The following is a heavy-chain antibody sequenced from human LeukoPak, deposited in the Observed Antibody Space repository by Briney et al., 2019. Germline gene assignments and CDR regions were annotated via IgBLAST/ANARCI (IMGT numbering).Heavy chain of an antibody. D-gene: IGHD2-8*01. Sequence: GGSLRLSCAASGFTFSSYGMHWVRQAPGKGLEWVAVIWYDGSNKYYADSVKGRFTISRDNSKNTLYLQMNGLRAEDTAVYYCARDNHIRYCTNGVCSRAPHGMDVWGQGTTVTVSS. J-gene: IGHJ6*02. CDR3: ARDNHIRYCTNGVCSRAPHGMDV. V-gene: IGHV3-33*01. CDR1: GFTFSSYG. CDR2: IWYDGSNK.